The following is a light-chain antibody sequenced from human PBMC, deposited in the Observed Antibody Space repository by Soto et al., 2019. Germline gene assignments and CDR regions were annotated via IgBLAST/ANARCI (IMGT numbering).Light chain of an antibody. CDR1: QSISSW. Sequence: QLTQSPSALTASVGHSDTITCRASQSISSWLAWYQQKPGKAPKFLIYKASTLESGVPSRFSGSGSGTEFTLTISSVQPDDFATYYCEEYKSYPLTFGRGTKVDIK. V-gene: IGKV1-5*03. J-gene: IGKJ4*01. CDR3: EEYKSYPLT. CDR2: KAS.